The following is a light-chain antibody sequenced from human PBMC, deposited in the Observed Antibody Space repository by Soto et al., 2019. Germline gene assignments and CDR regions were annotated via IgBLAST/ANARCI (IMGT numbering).Light chain of an antibody. CDR1: NSDFGINP. J-gene: IGLJ3*02. CDR2: SNN. V-gene: IGLV1-44*01. CDR3: AQWSDSLNGPV. Sequence: QLVLTQPPSASGTPGQMVTISCSGSNSDFGINPINWYQHVPGTAPKLLIYSNNKRPSGVPDRFSGSKSGTSASLAISGLQSDDEADYYCAQWSDSLNGPVFGGGTKLTVL.